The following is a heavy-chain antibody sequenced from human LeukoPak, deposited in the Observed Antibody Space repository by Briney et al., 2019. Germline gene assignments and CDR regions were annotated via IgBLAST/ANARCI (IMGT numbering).Heavy chain of an antibody. CDR2: MSSSSSTM. J-gene: IGHJ4*02. D-gene: IGHD6-19*01. CDR1: GFTFSSYS. Sequence: GGSLRLSCAASGFTFSSYSMNWVRQAPGKGLEWVSYMSSSSSTMYYADSVKGRFTISRDNAKNSLYLQMNSLRDGDTAVYCCARDRYSGGWPYFDYWGQGTLVTVSS. CDR3: ARDRYSGGWPYFDY. V-gene: IGHV3-48*02.